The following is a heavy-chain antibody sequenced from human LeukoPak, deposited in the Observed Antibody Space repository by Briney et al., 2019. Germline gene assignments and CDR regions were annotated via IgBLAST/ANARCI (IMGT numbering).Heavy chain of an antibody. CDR2: IYWDDDK. Sequence: SGPTLVKPTQTLTLTCTFSGFSLTASGVAVGWIRQPPGKALEWLALIYWDDDKRYRPSLKSRLTISKDTSKNQVVLTLTNMDTVDTATYYCTHLGPPGTYFFAYWGQGTLVTDSS. D-gene: IGHD1/OR15-1a*01. CDR1: GFSLTASGVA. V-gene: IGHV2-5*02. J-gene: IGHJ4*02. CDR3: THLGPPGTYFFAY.